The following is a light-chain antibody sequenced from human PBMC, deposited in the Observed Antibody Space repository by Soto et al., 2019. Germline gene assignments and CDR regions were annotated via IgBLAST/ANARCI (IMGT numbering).Light chain of an antibody. V-gene: IGKV3-20*01. Sequence: EIVLTQSPGTLSLSPGERATLSCRASQSISSSYLAWYQRRPGQAPRLLIFGASYRATGIPDRFSGSGSGTDFTLTISRLEPEDFAVYYCQQYSSSPPEFTFGPG. CDR2: GAS. J-gene: IGKJ3*01. CDR1: QSISSSY. CDR3: QQYSSSPPEFT.